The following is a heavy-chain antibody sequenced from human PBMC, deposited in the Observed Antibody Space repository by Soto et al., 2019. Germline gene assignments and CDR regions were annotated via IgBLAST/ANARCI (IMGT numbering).Heavy chain of an antibody. Sequence: GSLRLSCAASGFTFSTYAMNWVRQAPGKGLEWVSTVSGGGRFTYYADSVKGRFTISRDDSKKMVFLQMNSLRAEDTAVYYCAKSGPTNSFDYWGQGSLVTVSS. J-gene: IGHJ4*02. CDR3: AKSGPTNSFDY. CDR1: GFTFSTYA. D-gene: IGHD1-26*01. V-gene: IGHV3-23*01. CDR2: VSGGGRFT.